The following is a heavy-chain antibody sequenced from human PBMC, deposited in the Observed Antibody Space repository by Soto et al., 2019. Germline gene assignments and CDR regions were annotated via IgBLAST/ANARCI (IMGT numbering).Heavy chain of an antibody. V-gene: IGHV1-69*01. CDR3: ARDGGRHSGGIDY. J-gene: IGHJ4*02. CDR2: IIPIFGTA. CDR1: GGTFSSYS. Sequence: QVQLVQSGAEVKKPGSSVKVSCKASGGTFSSYSINWVRQAPGQGLEWMGEIIPIFGTANYAQKFQGRVTITADESTRTAYMERSSLRSEDTAVYYCARDGGRHSGGIDYWGQGTLVTVSS. D-gene: IGHD1-26*01.